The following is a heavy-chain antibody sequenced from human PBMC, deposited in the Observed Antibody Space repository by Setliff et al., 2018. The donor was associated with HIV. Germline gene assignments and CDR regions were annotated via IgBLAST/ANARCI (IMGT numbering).Heavy chain of an antibody. V-gene: IGHV3-64D*09. D-gene: IGHD2-2*01. CDR2: ISSNGGST. CDR1: GFTFSSYV. Sequence: SCSASGFTFSSYVMHWVRQAPGKGLEYVSAISSNGGSTYYADSVKGRFTISRDNSGNTLYLQMSSLRVEDTAVYYCVKAVIVVIPAAIFDYWGQGTLGTVS. J-gene: IGHJ4*02. CDR3: VKAVIVVIPAAIFDY.